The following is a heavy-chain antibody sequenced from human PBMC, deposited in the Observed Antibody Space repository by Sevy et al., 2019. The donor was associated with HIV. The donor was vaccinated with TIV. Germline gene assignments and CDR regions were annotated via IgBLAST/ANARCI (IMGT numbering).Heavy chain of an antibody. V-gene: IGHV4-61*01. J-gene: IGHJ4*02. CDR3: VRDRIAAAGGYFDY. CDR2: ISYIGST. CDR1: GGSVSSGNSY. D-gene: IGHD6-13*01. Sequence: SETLSLTCTVSGGSVSSGNSYWSWIRQPPEKGLEWIGYISYIGSTNYNPSLKSRVTISVDTSKNQLSLRLSSLTAADTAIYYCVRDRIAAAGGYFDYWGQGTLVTVSS.